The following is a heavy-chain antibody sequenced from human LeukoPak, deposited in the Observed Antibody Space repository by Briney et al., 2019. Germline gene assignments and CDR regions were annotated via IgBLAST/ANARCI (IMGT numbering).Heavy chain of an antibody. CDR3: ARANPPITMVRGALDY. D-gene: IGHD3-10*01. Sequence: PSETLSLTCTVSGGSISSSSYYWGWIRQPPGKGLEWIGSIYYSGSTYYNPSLKSRVTISVDTSKNQFSLKLSSVTAADTAVYYCARANPPITMVRGALDYWGQGTLVTVSS. CDR1: GGSISSSSYY. CDR2: IYYSGST. V-gene: IGHV4-39*01. J-gene: IGHJ4*02.